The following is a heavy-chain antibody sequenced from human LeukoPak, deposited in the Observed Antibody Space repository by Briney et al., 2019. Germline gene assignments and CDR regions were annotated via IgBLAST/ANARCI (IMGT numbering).Heavy chain of an antibody. V-gene: IGHV1-69*13. CDR3: AREAVEMATIHSYYYGMDV. CDR1: GGTFSSYA. CDR2: IIPIFGTA. J-gene: IGHJ6*02. Sequence: SVKVSCKASGGTFSSYAISWVRQAPGQGLEWMGGIIPIFGTANYAQKFQGRVTITADESTSTAYMELSSLRSEDTAVYYCAREAVEMATIHSYYYGMDVWGQGTTVTASS. D-gene: IGHD5-24*01.